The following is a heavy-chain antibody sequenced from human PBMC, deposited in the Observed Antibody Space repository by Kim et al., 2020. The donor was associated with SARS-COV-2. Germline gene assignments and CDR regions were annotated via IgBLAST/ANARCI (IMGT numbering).Heavy chain of an antibody. J-gene: IGHJ6*02. CDR3: ARARGAVAGTGYYGMDV. D-gene: IGHD6-19*01. V-gene: IGHV1-3*01. Sequence: FQGRVTITRDPAASTAYMELSSLRSEDTAVYYCARARGAVAGTGYYGMDVWGQGTTVTVSS.